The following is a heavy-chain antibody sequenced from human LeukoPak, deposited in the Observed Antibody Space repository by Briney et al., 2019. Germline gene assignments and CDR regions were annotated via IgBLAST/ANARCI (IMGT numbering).Heavy chain of an antibody. CDR1: GFSFTDYP. V-gene: IGHV3-48*02. CDR2: IRTTAEGAKYA. D-gene: IGHD3-9*01. Sequence: GGSLRLSCATSGFSFTDYPMNWVRQAPGKGLEWISNIRTTAEGAKYAYYADSVKGRVTISRDNGKNTLYLHMNSLRDDDTAVYYCATDQRYAFDYWGQGILVTVSS. CDR3: ATDQRYAFDY. J-gene: IGHJ4*02.